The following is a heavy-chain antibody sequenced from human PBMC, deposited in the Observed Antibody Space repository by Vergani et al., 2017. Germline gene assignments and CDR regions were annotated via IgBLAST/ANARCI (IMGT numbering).Heavy chain of an antibody. CDR1: GASIRSSNYY. V-gene: IGHV4-39*07. CDR2: IYTSGST. Sequence: QLQLQESGPGLVKPSATLSLTCSVSGASIRSSNYYWGWIRQPPGKGLEWIASIYTSGSTNYNPSLKSRVTMSVDTSKNQFSLKLSSVTAADTAVYYCARGIKYCSSTSCYIWWFDPWGQGTLVTVSS. D-gene: IGHD2-2*02. CDR3: ARGIKYCSSTSCYIWWFDP. J-gene: IGHJ5*02.